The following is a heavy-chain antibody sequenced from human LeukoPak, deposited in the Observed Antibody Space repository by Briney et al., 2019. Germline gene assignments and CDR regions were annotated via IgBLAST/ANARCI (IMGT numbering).Heavy chain of an antibody. J-gene: IGHJ6*02. Sequence: PGGSLRLSCAASGFTFSSHAMSWVRQAPGRGLEWVSCISDTGSKTYYADSVKGRFTISRDNSKNTLYLQMNSLRAEDTAVYYCARDLTMVRGVIITSPPPFWYYGMDVWGQGTTVTVSS. CDR2: ISDTGSKT. V-gene: IGHV3-23*01. D-gene: IGHD3-10*01. CDR1: GFTFSSHA. CDR3: ARDLTMVRGVIITSPPPFWYYGMDV.